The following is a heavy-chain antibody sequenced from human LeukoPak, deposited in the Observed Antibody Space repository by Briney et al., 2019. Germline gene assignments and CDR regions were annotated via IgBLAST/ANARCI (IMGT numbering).Heavy chain of an antibody. Sequence: SETLSLACTVSGASISSSSYYWGWLRQPPGKGLEWFGSIFYSGSTYYNPSLKCRVTISVDTSKNQFSLKLSSVTAADTAVYYCARRSTKAWYYYYYMDVWGKGTTVTISS. V-gene: IGHV4-39*01. J-gene: IGHJ6*03. CDR2: IFYSGST. CDR1: GASISSSSYY. CDR3: ARRSTKAWYYYYYMDV.